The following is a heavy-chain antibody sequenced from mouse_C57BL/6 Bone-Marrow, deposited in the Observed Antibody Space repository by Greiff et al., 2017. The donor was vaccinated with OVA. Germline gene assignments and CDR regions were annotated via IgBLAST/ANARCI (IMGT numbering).Heavy chain of an antibody. CDR2: INPYNGGT. J-gene: IGHJ1*03. V-gene: IGHV1-19*01. CDR3: ARKDYYYGSSWYFDV. D-gene: IGHD1-1*01. Sequence: EVQLQQSGPVLVKPGASVKMSCKASGYTFTDYYMNWVKQSHGKSLEWIGVINPYNGGTSYNQKFKGKATLTVDKSSSTAYMELNSLTSEDSAVYYCARKDYYYGSSWYFDVWGTGTTVTVSS. CDR1: GYTFTDYY.